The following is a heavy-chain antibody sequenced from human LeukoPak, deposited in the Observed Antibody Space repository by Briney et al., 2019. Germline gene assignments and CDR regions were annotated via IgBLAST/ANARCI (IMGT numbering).Heavy chain of an antibody. CDR1: GFTLITYW. J-gene: IGHJ4*02. CDR2: INQDGSEK. Sequence: GGSLRLSCAASGFTLITYWMTWVRQAPGKGLEWVANINQDGSEKYYVGSVKGRFTISRDNARNSLYLQMNSLRAEDTAVYYCARDTLGEGEDANYAVYYFDYWGQGTPVTVSS. V-gene: IGHV3-7*01. D-gene: IGHD3-10*01. CDR3: ARDTLGEGEDANYAVYYFDY.